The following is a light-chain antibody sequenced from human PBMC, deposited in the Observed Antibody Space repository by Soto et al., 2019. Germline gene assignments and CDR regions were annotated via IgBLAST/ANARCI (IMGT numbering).Light chain of an antibody. J-gene: IGKJ4*01. CDR3: QQSFTTPLT. Sequence: DIQMTQSPSSLSASVGDRVTITCRASQSIGRFLNWHQQKPGKAPNVLINVASTLRSGVPSRFSGSGSETDFNLTINSLQPEDFATYFCQQSFTTPLTFGGGTKVGIK. V-gene: IGKV1-39*01. CDR1: QSIGRF. CDR2: VAS.